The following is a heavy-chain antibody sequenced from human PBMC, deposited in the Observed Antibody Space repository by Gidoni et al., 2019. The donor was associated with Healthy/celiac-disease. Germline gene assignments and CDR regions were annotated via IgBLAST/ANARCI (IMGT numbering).Heavy chain of an antibody. CDR3: ASGVGVVVTAMGGRDAFDI. CDR2: IYPVDSDT. Sequence: QLVQSGAEVKKPGESLKISCKGSGYSFTSYWIGWVRQMPGKGLEWMGIIYPVDSDTRYSPSFQGQVTISADKSISTAYLQWSSLKAADTAMYYCASGVGVVVTAMGGRDAFDIWGQGTMVTVSS. D-gene: IGHD2-21*02. J-gene: IGHJ3*02. CDR1: GYSFTSYW. V-gene: IGHV5-51*01.